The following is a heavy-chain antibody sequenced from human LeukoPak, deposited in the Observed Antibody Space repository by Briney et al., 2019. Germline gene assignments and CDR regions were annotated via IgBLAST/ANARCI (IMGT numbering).Heavy chain of an antibody. D-gene: IGHD3-22*01. J-gene: IGHJ4*02. Sequence: PGGSLRLSCAASGFTFDDYGMSWVRQAPGKGLEWVSGINWNGGSTGYADSVKGRFTISRDISKDTLYLQMNSLRAEDTAVYYCASGYYDSSGYSVIDYWGQGTLVTVSS. CDR2: INWNGGST. CDR3: ASGYYDSSGYSVIDY. V-gene: IGHV3-20*04. CDR1: GFTFDDYG.